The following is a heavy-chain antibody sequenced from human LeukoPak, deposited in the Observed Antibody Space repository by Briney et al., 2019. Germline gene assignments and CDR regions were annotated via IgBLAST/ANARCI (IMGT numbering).Heavy chain of an antibody. J-gene: IGHJ5*02. V-gene: IGHV4-39*07. CDR1: GDSISSSSYY. CDR2: IYYSGST. D-gene: IGHD2-15*01. CDR3: ARDTLWFDP. Sequence: PSETLSLTCTVSGDSISSSSYYWGWIRQPPGEGLEWIGSIYYSGSTYYNPSLKSRVTISVDTSKNQFSLKSSSVTAADTAVYYCARDTLWFDPWGQGTLVTVSS.